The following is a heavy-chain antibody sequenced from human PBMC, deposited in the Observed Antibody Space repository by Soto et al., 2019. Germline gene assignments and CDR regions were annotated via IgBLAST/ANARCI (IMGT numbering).Heavy chain of an antibody. J-gene: IGHJ6*03. CDR3: TTVSCSSTSCYLSYYYYYMDV. CDR1: GFTFSNAW. CDR2: IKSKTDGGTT. V-gene: IGHV3-15*01. D-gene: IGHD2-2*01. Sequence: GGSLRLSCAASGFTFSNAWMSWVRQAPGKGLEWVGRIKSKTDGGTTDYAAPVKGRFTISRDDSKNTLYLQMNSLKTEDTAVYYCTTVSCSSTSCYLSYYYYYMDVWGKGTTVTVSS.